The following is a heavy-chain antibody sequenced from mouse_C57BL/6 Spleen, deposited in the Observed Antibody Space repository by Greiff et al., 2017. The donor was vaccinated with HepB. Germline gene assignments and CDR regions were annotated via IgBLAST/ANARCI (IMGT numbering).Heavy chain of an antibody. V-gene: IGHV6-3*01. CDR3: TRQLRAY. J-gene: IGHJ3*01. CDR1: GFTFSNYW. D-gene: IGHD3-2*02. CDR2: IRLKSDNYAT. Sequence: EVKVEESGGGLVQPGGSMKLSCVASGFTFSNYWMNWVRQSPEKGLEWVAQIRLKSDNYATHYAESVKGRFTISRDDSKSSVYLQMNNLRAEDTGIYYCTRQLRAYWGQGTLVTVSA.